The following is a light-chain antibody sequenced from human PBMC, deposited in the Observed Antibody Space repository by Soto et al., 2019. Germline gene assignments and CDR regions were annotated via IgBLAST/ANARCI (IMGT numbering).Light chain of an antibody. J-gene: IGKJ1*01. V-gene: IGKV3-20*01. CDR3: QQYASSPRT. CDR1: QSVNDNY. CDR2: GAS. Sequence: EIVLTQSPGTLSLSPRERATLSCRASQSVNDNYLAWYQHKPGQAPRLLIYGASSRAPGIPDGFRSSRSVTAFTLTITKLELEDFAIYACQQYASSPRTFGQGTQVDVK.